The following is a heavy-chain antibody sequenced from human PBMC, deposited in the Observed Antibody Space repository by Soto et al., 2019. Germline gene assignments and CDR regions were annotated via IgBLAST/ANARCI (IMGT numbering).Heavy chain of an antibody. J-gene: IGHJ3*02. D-gene: IGHD4-17*01. CDR1: GGSFSGYY. V-gene: IGHV4-34*01. CDR3: ARGSNYGDYAYSFDI. CDR2: INDSGST. Sequence: PSETLSLTCAVHGGSFSGYYWNWIRQPPGKGLEWIGEINDSGSTNYNPSLKSRLTISVDTSKNQFSLKLSSVTAADTAVYYCARGSNYGDYAYSFDIWGQGTMVTVSS.